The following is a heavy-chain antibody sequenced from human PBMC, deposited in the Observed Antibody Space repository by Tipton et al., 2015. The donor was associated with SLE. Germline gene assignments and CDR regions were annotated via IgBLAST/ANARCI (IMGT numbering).Heavy chain of an antibody. J-gene: IGHJ1*01. Sequence: TLSLTCAVYGGSFNDYYWSWIRQPPGKGLEWIGEVTQSGATNYNPSLKSRVTISVDTSQTQFSLKLSSVTAADTAVYYCARDPRYSSSSGGDWGQGTLVTVSS. CDR2: VTQSGAT. D-gene: IGHD6-6*01. CDR3: ARDPRYSSSSGGD. CDR1: GGSFNDYY. V-gene: IGHV4-34*01.